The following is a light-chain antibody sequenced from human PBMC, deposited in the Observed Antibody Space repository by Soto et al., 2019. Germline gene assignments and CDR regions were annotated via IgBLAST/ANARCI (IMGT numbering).Light chain of an antibody. Sequence: IQMTQSTSTLSASVGDRITITCRASQSISNWLAWYQQKPGKAPKLLIYDASSLESGVPSRFSGSGSGTEFTLTISSLQPDDFATYWCQQYNTLPMFGPGTKVDIK. CDR3: QQYNTLPM. J-gene: IGKJ1*01. CDR2: DAS. V-gene: IGKV1-5*01. CDR1: QSISNW.